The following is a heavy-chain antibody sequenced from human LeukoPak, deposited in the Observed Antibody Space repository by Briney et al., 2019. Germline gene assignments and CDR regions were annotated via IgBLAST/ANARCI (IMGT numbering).Heavy chain of an antibody. CDR3: ARGGSIAAAGTNNNWFDP. Sequence: ASVKVSCKASGYTFTSYGISWVRQAPGQGLEWMGWISAYNGNTNYAQKLQGRVTMTTDTSTSTAYMELSRLRSDDTAVYYCARGGSIAAAGTNNNWFDPWGQGTLVTVSS. CDR2: ISAYNGNT. V-gene: IGHV1-18*01. D-gene: IGHD6-13*01. CDR1: GYTFTSYG. J-gene: IGHJ5*02.